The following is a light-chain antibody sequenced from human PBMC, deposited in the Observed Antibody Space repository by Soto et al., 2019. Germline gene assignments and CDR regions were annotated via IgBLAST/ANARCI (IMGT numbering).Light chain of an antibody. CDR2: KAS. J-gene: IGKJ5*01. Sequence: DIQMTQSPSTLSASVGDRVTITCRASQSISSWLAWYQQKPGKAPKLLIYKASSLESGVPSRFSGNGSGTEFTLTISSLQPDDFATYYCQQYHSYPITFGQGTRLEIK. CDR3: QQYHSYPIT. CDR1: QSISSW. V-gene: IGKV1-5*03.